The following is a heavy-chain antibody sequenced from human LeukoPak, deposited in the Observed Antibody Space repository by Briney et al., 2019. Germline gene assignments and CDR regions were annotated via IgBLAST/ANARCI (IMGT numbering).Heavy chain of an antibody. CDR1: GFIFSTYW. J-gene: IGHJ6*02. Sequence: GGSLRLSCTASGFIFSTYWMHWVRQPPGKGLVWVSRINTDGSSTAYAASVKGRFTISRDNTKNILYLQMNSLRAEDTALYYCARERVGSDYYGLDVWGQGTTVPVSS. V-gene: IGHV3-74*01. CDR3: ARERVGSDYYGLDV. CDR2: INTDGSST. D-gene: IGHD6-25*01.